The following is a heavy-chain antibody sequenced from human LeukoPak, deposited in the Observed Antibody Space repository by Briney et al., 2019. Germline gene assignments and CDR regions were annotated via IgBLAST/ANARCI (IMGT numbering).Heavy chain of an antibody. V-gene: IGHV3-30*18. Sequence: GRSLRLSCAASGFTFSSYVMHWVRQAPGKGLEWVAGISYDGNNKYYAEFVKGRFTISRDNSKNTLYLQMNSLRDEDTAVYYCAKDWVVRGVISYWGQGTLVTVSS. D-gene: IGHD3-10*01. CDR3: AKDWVVRGVISY. CDR2: ISYDGNNK. J-gene: IGHJ4*02. CDR1: GFTFSSYV.